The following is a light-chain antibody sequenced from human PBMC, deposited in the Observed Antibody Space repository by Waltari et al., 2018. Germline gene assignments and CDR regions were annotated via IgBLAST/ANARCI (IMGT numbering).Light chain of an antibody. CDR2: SND. CDR1: SPNIGRHY. Sequence: QSVLTQPPSASGTPGPRVTISCSGSSPNIGRHYVYWYQQLPGTAPKLLIYSNDQRSSGVPDRFSGSKSGTSASLAISGLRSEDEADYYCAAWDDSLSGRVIFGGGTKLTVL. CDR3: AAWDDSLSGRVI. V-gene: IGLV1-47*02. J-gene: IGLJ2*01.